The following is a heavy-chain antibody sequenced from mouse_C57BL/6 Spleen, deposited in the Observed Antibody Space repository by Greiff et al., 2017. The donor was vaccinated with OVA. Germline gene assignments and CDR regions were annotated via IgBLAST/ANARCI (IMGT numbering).Heavy chain of an antibody. J-gene: IGHJ4*01. Sequence: VQLQQSGPELVKPGASVKISCKASGYSFTGYYMNWVKQSPEKSLEWIGEINPSTGGTTYNQKFKAKATLTVDKSSSTAYMQLKSLTSEDSAVYYCARRVYGYDRVYAMDYWGQGTSVTVSS. D-gene: IGHD2-2*01. V-gene: IGHV1-42*01. CDR3: ARRVYGYDRVYAMDY. CDR2: INPSTGGT. CDR1: GYSFTGYY.